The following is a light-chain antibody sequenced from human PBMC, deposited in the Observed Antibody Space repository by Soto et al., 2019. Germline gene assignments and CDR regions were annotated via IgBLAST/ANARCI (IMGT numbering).Light chain of an antibody. J-gene: IGKJ1*01. CDR2: AAS. V-gene: IGKV1-39*01. Sequence: DIQMTQSPSSLSASVGDRATITCRTSQSISSYLNWYQEKPGKAPELLIYAASNLQSGVPTRFSGSESGTDFTLTISSLQPEDFATYYCQQSYSTPTFGQGTKVDIK. CDR1: QSISSY. CDR3: QQSYSTPT.